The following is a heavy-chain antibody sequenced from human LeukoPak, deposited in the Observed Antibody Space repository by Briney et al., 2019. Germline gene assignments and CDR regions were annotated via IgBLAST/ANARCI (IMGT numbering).Heavy chain of an antibody. Sequence: GASVKVSCKASGYTFVTYGINWVRQAPGQRPEWMGWISTYNGNTKYALKFQDRVTLTRDTSTTTAYMELRSLTSDDRAVYYCTRASFDHGGQGTLVIVSS. V-gene: IGHV1-18*01. J-gene: IGHJ4*02. CDR1: GYTFVTYG. CDR3: TRASFDH. CDR2: ISTYNGNT.